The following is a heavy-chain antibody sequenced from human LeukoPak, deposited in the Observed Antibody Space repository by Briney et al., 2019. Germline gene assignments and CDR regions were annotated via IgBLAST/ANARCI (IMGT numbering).Heavy chain of an antibody. D-gene: IGHD3-10*01. CDR2: IYPGDSDT. J-gene: IGHJ6*03. CDR1: GYSFTSYW. Sequence: GESLKISCKGSGYSFTSYWIGWVRQMPGKGLEWMGIIYPGDSDTRYSPSFQGQVTISADKSISTAYLQWSSLKASDTAMYYCARRGSGSYTYYYYMDVWGKGTTVTASS. CDR3: ARRGSGSYTYYYYMDV. V-gene: IGHV5-51*01.